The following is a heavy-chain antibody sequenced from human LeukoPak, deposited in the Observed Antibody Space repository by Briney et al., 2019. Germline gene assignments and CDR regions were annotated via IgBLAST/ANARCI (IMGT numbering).Heavy chain of an antibody. CDR3: ARDRGWAGYTYGFYY. J-gene: IGHJ4*02. D-gene: IGHD5-18*01. V-gene: IGHV1-69*13. Sequence: SVKVSCKASGGTFSSYAISWVGQALGQGLEWMGGIIPIFGTANYAQKFQGRVTITADESTSTAYMELSSLRSEDTAVYYCARDRGWAGYTYGFYYWGQGTLVTVSS. CDR2: IIPIFGTA. CDR1: GGTFSSYA.